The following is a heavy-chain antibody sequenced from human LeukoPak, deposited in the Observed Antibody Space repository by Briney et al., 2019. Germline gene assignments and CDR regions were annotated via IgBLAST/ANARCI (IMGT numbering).Heavy chain of an antibody. CDR2: INPTSSSI. J-gene: IGHJ4*02. D-gene: IGHD3-22*01. CDR1: GFSFSDYS. Sequence: GRSLRLSCAGSGFSFSDYSINWVRQAPGKGLEWVSSINPTSSSIYYADAVRGRFTISRDNAKSSLYLQMNGLTVEDTAVYYCVRLRRNSDRSYYYYYYDHWGQGILVTVSS. CDR3: VRLRRNSDRSYYYYYYDH. V-gene: IGHV3-21*01.